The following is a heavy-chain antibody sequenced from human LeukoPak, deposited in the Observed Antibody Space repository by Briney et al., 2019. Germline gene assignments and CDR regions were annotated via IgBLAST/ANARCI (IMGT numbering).Heavy chain of an antibody. J-gene: IGHJ4*02. V-gene: IGHV1-2*02. CDR3: ARVLSYIDYSGSYYGDY. CDR1: GYTFTGYY. CDR2: INPNSGGT. D-gene: IGHD1-26*01. Sequence: ASVKVSCKASGYTFTGYYMHWVRQAPGQGLEWMGWINPNSGGTNYAQKFQGRVTMTRDTSISTAYMEPSRLRSDDTAVYYCARVLSYIDYSGSYYGDYWGQGTLVTVSS.